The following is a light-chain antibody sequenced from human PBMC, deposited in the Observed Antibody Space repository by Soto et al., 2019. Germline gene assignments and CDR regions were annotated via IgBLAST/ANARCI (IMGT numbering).Light chain of an antibody. J-gene: IGKJ4*01. CDR1: QSVSSSY. V-gene: IGKV3-20*01. CDR3: QQYGSSPLT. CDR2: GAS. Sequence: EIVLTQSPGTLSLSPGERATLSCRASQSVSSSYLAWYQQKPGQAPRLLIYGASSRATGIPDRFSGSGSGTDFTLTISRLEPEDFAGYYGQQYGSSPLTFGGGTKVEIK.